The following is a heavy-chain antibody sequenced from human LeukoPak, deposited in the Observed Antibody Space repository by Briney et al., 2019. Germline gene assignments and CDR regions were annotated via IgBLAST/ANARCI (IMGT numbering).Heavy chain of an antibody. CDR1: GFTFSNAW. D-gene: IGHD3-3*02. Sequence: GGSLRLSCAASGFTFSNAWMSWVRQAPGKGLEWVGRIKRKTDGGTTDYGAPVKGRFTISSDDSKNTLYLQMNSLKTEDTAVYYCTTHFWSGYYTSAFDIWGQGTMVTVSS. CDR2: IKRKTDGGTT. V-gene: IGHV3-15*01. CDR3: TTHFWSGYYTSAFDI. J-gene: IGHJ3*02.